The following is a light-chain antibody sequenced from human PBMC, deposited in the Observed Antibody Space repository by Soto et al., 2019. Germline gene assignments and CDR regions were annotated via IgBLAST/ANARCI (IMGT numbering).Light chain of an antibody. J-gene: IGKJ3*01. CDR3: QQLNSFT. CDR1: QGISSY. CDR2: AAS. Sequence: DIHLTHSPSFLSASVGDRVTITCRASQGISSYLAWYQQKPGKAPKLLIYAASTLQSGVPSRFSGSGSGTEFTLTISSLQPEDFATYYCQQLNSFTFGPGTKVDIK. V-gene: IGKV1-9*01.